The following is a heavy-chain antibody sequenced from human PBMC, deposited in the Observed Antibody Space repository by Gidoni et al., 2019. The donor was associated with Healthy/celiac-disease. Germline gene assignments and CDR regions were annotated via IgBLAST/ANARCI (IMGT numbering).Heavy chain of an antibody. Sequence: GFTFSDYYMRWIRQAPGKGLEWVSYISSSGSTIYYADSVKGRFTISRDNAKNSLYLQMNSLRAEDTAVYYCARLYFDWLLPDYWGQGTLVTVSS. J-gene: IGHJ4*02. CDR1: GFTFSDYY. CDR3: ARLYFDWLLPDY. V-gene: IGHV3-11*01. CDR2: ISSSGSTI. D-gene: IGHD3-9*01.